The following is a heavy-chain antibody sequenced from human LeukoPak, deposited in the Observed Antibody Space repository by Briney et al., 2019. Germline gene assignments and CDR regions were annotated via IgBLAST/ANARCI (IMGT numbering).Heavy chain of an antibody. J-gene: IGHJ5*02. V-gene: IGHV1-69*05. CDR3: ASPGELGP. D-gene: IGHD1-26*01. CDR2: IIPIFGTA. CDR1: GGTFSSYA. Sequence: GASVKVSCKASGGTFSSYAISWVRQAPGQGLEWMGGIIPIFGTANYAQKFQGRVTITTDESTSTAYMELSSLRTEDTAVYYCASPGELGPWGQGTLVTVSS.